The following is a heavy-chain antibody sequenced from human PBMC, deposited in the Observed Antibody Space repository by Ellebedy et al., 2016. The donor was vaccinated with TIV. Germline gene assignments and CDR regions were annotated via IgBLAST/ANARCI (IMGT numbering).Heavy chain of an antibody. CDR1: GFTFSSYA. CDR3: AKEPLGYCSGGSCFPFDY. D-gene: IGHD2-15*01. Sequence: GGSLRLXXAASGFTFSSYAMSWVRQAPGKGLEWVSAISGSGGSTYYADSVKGRFTISRDNSKNTLYLQMNSLRAEDTAVYYCAKEPLGYCSGGSCFPFDYWGQGTLVTVSS. CDR2: ISGSGGST. J-gene: IGHJ4*02. V-gene: IGHV3-23*01.